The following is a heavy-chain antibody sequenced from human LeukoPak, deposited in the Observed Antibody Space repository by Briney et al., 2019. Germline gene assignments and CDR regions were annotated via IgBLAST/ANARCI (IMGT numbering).Heavy chain of an antibody. CDR2: IYPGDSDT. D-gene: IGHD3-22*01. Sequence: PGGSLRLSCKGSGYRFTNYWIGWVRQMPGKGLEWMGIIYPGDSDTRYSPSFQGQVTISADKSISTAYLHWSSLKASDTAMYYCARQMYYLDSSGYGGIDYWGPGTLVSVSP. V-gene: IGHV5-51*01. CDR3: ARQMYYLDSSGYGGIDY. CDR1: GYRFTNYW. J-gene: IGHJ4*02.